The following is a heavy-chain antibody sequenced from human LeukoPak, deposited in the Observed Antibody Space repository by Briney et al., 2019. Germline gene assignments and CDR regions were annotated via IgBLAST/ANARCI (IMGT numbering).Heavy chain of an antibody. D-gene: IGHD6-25*01. CDR1: GGSFSSGLYY. CDR2: IYISGST. J-gene: IGHJ6*03. Sequence: PSESLSLTCTVAGGSFSSGLYYWTWIRQPAGKGLEWFGRIYISGSTNYNPSLKRRVTISRHTSKNEFSLKLSSVPAADTAVYYCARAGYSSANYYYYYMDVWGKGTTVTVSS. CDR3: ARAGYSSANYYYYYMDV. V-gene: IGHV4-61*10.